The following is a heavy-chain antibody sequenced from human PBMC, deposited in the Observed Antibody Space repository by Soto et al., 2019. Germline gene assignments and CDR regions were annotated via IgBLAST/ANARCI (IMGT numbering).Heavy chain of an antibody. CDR2: ISSSGSTI. D-gene: IGHD6-19*01. J-gene: IGHJ4*02. CDR1: GFTFSDYY. V-gene: IGHV3-11*01. CDR3: ARPPFKPWLVSLGIY. Sequence: GGSLRLSCAASGFTFSDYYMSWIRQAPGKGLEWVSYISSSGSTIYYADSVKGRFTISRDNAKNSLYLQMNSLRAEDTAVYYCARPPFKPWLVSLGIYWGQGTLVTVSS.